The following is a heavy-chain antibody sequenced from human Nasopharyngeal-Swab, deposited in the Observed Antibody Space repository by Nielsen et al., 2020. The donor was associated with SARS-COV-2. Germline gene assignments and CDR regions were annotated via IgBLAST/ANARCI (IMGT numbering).Heavy chain of an antibody. Sequence: WIRQSPSRGLEGLGRTYYRSKWYNDYAVSVKSRITNNPDTSKNQFALQLNSVTPEDTAVYYCARDRGSSWPYYYYYGMDVWGQGTTVTVSS. CDR2: TYYRSKWYN. V-gene: IGHV6-1*01. J-gene: IGHJ6*02. CDR3: ARDRGSSWPYYYYYGMDV. D-gene: IGHD6-13*01.